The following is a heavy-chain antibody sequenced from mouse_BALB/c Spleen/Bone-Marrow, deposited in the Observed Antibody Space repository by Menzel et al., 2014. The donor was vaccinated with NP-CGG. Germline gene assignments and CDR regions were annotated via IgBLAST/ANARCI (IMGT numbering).Heavy chain of an antibody. J-gene: IGHJ4*01. Sequence: ESGPGLVKPSQSLSLTCSVTGYSFTSGYYWNWIRQFPGDLLEWMGYISYDGSPNYTPSLKNRFSITRDTSKNQLFQKLKSETTEDTATNYCARENYDYDGHYYAMDYWGQGTSATGSS. CDR3: ARENYDYDGHYYAMDY. D-gene: IGHD2-4*01. V-gene: IGHV3-6*02. CDR1: GYSFTSGYY. CDR2: ISYDGSP.